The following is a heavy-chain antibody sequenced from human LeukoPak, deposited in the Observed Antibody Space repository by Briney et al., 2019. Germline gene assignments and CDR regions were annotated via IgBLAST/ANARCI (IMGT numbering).Heavy chain of an antibody. V-gene: IGHV3-74*01. CDR1: GFTFSSYW. Sequence: GGSLRLSCAASGFTFSSYWMYWVRQAPGKGLVWVSRINSDGSSTSYADPVKGRFTISRDNAKNTLYLQMNSLRAEDTAVYYCARGMVDDGDLHPFDYWGQGTLVTVSS. D-gene: IGHD4-17*01. CDR3: ARGMVDDGDLHPFDY. J-gene: IGHJ4*02. CDR2: INSDGSST.